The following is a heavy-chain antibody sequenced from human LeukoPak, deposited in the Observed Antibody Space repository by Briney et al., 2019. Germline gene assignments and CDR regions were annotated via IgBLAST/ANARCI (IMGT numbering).Heavy chain of an antibody. D-gene: IGHD2-21*02. CDR1: GGSISSYY. J-gene: IGHJ6*03. CDR3: ALIRFVVVTAFTNYYYYYMDV. Sequence: PSETLSLTCTVSGGSISSYYWSWIRQPAGKGLEWIGRFHTTGSTNYNPSLKSRVTMSVDTSKNQFSLKLSSVTAADTAVYYCALIRFVVVTAFTNYYYYYMDVWGKGTTVTVSS. CDR2: FHTTGST. V-gene: IGHV4-4*07.